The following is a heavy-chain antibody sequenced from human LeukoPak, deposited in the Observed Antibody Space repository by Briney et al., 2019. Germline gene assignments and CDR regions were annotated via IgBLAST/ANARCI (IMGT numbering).Heavy chain of an antibody. Sequence: KSSETLSLTCTVSGGSISSYYWSRIRQPPGKGLEWIGYIYYSGSTNYNPSLKSRVTISVDTSKNQFSLKLSSVTAADTAVYYCARGSDTAAGLYWGQGTLVTVS. D-gene: IGHD6-13*01. CDR2: IYYSGST. CDR3: ARGSDTAAGLY. J-gene: IGHJ4*02. V-gene: IGHV4-59*12. CDR1: GGSISSYY.